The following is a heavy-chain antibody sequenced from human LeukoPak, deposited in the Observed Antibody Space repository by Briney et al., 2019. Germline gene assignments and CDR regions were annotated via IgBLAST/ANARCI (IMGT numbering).Heavy chain of an antibody. D-gene: IGHD6-13*01. V-gene: IGHV3-48*03. Sequence: GGSLRLSCAASGFIFSNYEMNWVRQAPGKGLEWVSSISSSGNIIYYADSVKGRFTISRDNAENSLYLQMNSLRAEDTAVYYCARSAGYSSSWYRYYFDYWGQGTLVTVSS. CDR3: ARSAGYSSSWYRYYFDY. CDR1: GFIFSNYE. CDR2: ISSSGNII. J-gene: IGHJ4*02.